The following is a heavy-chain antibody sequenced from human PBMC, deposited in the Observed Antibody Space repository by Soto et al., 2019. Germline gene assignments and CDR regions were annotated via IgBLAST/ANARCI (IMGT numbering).Heavy chain of an antibody. V-gene: IGHV4-59*01. CDR1: GGSISSYY. D-gene: IGHD3-10*01. CDR2: IYYSGST. Sequence: SETLSLTCTVSGGSISSYYWSWIRQPPGKGLEWIGYIYYSGSTNYNPSLKSRVTISVDTSKNQFSLKLSSVTAADTAVYYCARDLGLWFGESYYYYGMEVWGKGTRVTASS. CDR3: ARDLGLWFGESYYYYGMEV. J-gene: IGHJ6*04.